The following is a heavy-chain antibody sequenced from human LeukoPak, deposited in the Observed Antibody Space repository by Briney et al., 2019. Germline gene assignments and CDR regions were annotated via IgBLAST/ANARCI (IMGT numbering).Heavy chain of an antibody. CDR3: ARDPLSTNDFDI. J-gene: IGHJ3*02. CDR2: INYSGST. D-gene: IGHD1-1*01. Sequence: TSETLSLTCTVSGASITNSYWNWIRQSPGKGLEWIGYINYSGSTNYNPSLKSRVTISVDTSKNQFSLKLSSVTAADTAVYFCARDPLSTNDFDIWGQGTMVTVSS. V-gene: IGHV4-59*01. CDR1: GASITNSY.